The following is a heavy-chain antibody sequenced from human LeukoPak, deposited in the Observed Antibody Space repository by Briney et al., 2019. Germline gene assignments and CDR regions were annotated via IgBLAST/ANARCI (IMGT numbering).Heavy chain of an antibody. CDR2: IKQDGSDK. V-gene: IGHV3-7*03. Sequence: GGSLRLSCAASGFTFSAYWMSWVRQSPGKGLEWVANIKQDGSDKYYVDSVKGRFTISRDNAKNSLYLQMNSLRAEDTAVYYCARKTVVGSYFDYWGQGTPVTVSS. J-gene: IGHJ4*02. CDR1: GFTFSAYW. D-gene: IGHD4-23*01. CDR3: ARKTVVGSYFDY.